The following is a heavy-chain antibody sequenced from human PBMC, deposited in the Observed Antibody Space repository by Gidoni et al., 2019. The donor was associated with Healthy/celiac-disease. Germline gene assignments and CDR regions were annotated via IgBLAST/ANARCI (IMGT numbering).Heavy chain of an antibody. J-gene: IGHJ5*02. CDR3: ARLSGTGFDP. CDR2: IGYDGSNK. CDR1: GFTFSSYG. D-gene: IGHD1-1*01. Sequence: QVQLVESGGGVVQPGRSLRLSCAASGFTFSSYGMHWVRQAPGKGLEWLAVIGYDGSNKYYADSVKGRFTISRDNSKNTLYLQMNSLRAEDTAVYYCARLSGTGFDPWGQGTLVTVSS. V-gene: IGHV3-33*01.